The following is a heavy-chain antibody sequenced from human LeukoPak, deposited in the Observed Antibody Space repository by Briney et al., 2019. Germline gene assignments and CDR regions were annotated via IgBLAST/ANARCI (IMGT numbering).Heavy chain of an antibody. CDR1: GGSFSGYY. J-gene: IGHJ5*02. CDR2: INHSGST. Sequence: PSETLSLTCAVYGGSFSGYYWSWIRQPPGKGLEWIGEINHSGSTNYNPSLKSRVTISVDTSKNQFSLKLSSVTAADTAVYYCASGSRGWFDPWGQGTLVTVSS. D-gene: IGHD6-13*01. V-gene: IGHV4-34*01. CDR3: ASGSRGWFDP.